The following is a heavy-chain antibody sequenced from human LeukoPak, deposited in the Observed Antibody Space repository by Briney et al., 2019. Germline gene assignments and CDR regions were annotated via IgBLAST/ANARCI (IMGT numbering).Heavy chain of an antibody. CDR3: ARVPGTGYYYYMDV. CDR2: IYYSGST. J-gene: IGHJ6*03. V-gene: IGHV4-30-4*08. CDR1: GGSISSGDYY. D-gene: IGHD2-8*02. Sequence: VKPSQTLSLTCTVSGGSISSGDYYWSWIRQPPGKGLEWIGYIYYSGSTYYNPSLKSRVTISVGTSKNQFSLKLSSVTAADTAVYYCARVPGTGYYYYMDVWGKGTTVTVSS.